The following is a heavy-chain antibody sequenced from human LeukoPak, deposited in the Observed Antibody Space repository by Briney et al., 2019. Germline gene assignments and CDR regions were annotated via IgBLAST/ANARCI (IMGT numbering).Heavy chain of an antibody. Sequence: PGGSLRLSCAASGFTFRKYAMTCVPQAPGHGLKSVSGITGSGGDTYYADSVEGRFTVSRDNSRNTLYLQMDSLNAEDTAVYYCVRDYIAGAYSPFDYWGQGTLLTVSS. CDR2: ITGSGGDT. V-gene: IGHV3-23*01. J-gene: IGHJ4*02. CDR1: GFTFRKYA. D-gene: IGHD2-15*01. CDR3: VRDYIAGAYSPFDY.